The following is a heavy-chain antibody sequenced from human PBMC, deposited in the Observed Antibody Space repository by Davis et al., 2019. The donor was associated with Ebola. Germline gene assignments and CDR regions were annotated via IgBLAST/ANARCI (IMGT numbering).Heavy chain of an antibody. J-gene: IGHJ5*02. V-gene: IGHV4-28*05. CDR1: GYSMSGTNW. CDR2: IYYSGNI. CDR3: ARALGGYSGWFDP. D-gene: IGHD2-21*01. Sequence: SETLSLTCGVSGYSMSGTNWWGWIRQPPGKGLEWIGNIYYSGNIFYNPSLKSRLNLSVDTSKSQFSLNLASVTAADTAVYYCARALGGYSGWFDPWGQGTLVTVSS.